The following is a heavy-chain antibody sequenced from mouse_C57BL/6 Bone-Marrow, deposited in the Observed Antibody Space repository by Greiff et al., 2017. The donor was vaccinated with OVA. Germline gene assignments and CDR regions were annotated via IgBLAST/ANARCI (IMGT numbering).Heavy chain of an antibody. V-gene: IGHV1-64*01. CDR2: IHPNSGST. J-gene: IGHJ3*01. Sequence: QVQLQQPGAELVKPGASVKLSCKASGYTFTSYWMHWVKQRPGQGLEWIGMIHPNSGSTNYNEKFKSKATLTVDKSSSTAYMQLSSLTSEDSAVYYCARSGSNMVTTAGFAYWGQGTLVTVSA. CDR3: ARSGSNMVTTAGFAY. CDR1: GYTFTSYW. D-gene: IGHD2-2*01.